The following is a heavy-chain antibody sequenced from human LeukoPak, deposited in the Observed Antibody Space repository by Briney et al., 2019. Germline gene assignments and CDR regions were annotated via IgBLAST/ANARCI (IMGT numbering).Heavy chain of an antibody. V-gene: IGHV1-46*01. CDR3: ARDREGDSSRYFAY. CDR1: GYTFTSYY. CDR2: INPSGGST. D-gene: IGHD6-13*01. Sequence: ASVKVSFKASGYTFTSYYIHWVRQAPGQRLESMGIINPSGGSTSYARKFQGRVTMRRDKSTSIVYMELSSLRSEDTAVYSCARDREGDSSRYFAYWGQGTLVTVSS. J-gene: IGHJ4*02.